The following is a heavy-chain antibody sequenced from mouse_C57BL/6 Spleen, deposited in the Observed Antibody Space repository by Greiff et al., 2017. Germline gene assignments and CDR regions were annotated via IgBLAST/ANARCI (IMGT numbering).Heavy chain of an antibody. CDR1: GYTFTDYE. D-gene: IGHD1-1*01. V-gene: IGHV1-15*01. Sequence: QVQLQQSGAELVRPGASVTLSCKASGYTFTDYEMHWVKQTPVHGLEWIGAIDPETGGTAYNQKFKGKAILTADKSSSTAYMELRSLTSEDSAFYYCTRKRSEDYWGQGTSVTVSS. J-gene: IGHJ4*01. CDR2: IDPETGGT. CDR3: TRKRSEDY.